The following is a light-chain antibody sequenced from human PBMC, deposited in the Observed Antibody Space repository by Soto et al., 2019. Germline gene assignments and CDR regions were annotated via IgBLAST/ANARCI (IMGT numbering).Light chain of an antibody. CDR1: QSVSNY. Sequence: EIVLTQSPVTLSLSPGERATLSCRASQSVSNYLAWYQQKPGQAPRLLIYDTSTRATGIPARFSGSGSGTDFNLTVSSLEPEDFAVYYCQQRSSWPPWTFGQGTKVEIK. V-gene: IGKV3-11*01. CDR3: QQRSSWPPWT. J-gene: IGKJ1*01. CDR2: DTS.